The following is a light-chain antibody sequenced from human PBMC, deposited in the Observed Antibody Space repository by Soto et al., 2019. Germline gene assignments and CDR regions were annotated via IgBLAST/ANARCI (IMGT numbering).Light chain of an antibody. CDR1: SSDVGGYNY. CDR3: CSYAGSPMYV. V-gene: IGLV2-11*01. J-gene: IGLJ1*01. Sequence: QSALTQSRSVSGSPGQSVTISCTGTSSDVGGYNYVSWYQQHPGKAPKVMIYDVSERPSGVPDRFSGSKSGNTASLTISGLQAEDEADYYCCSYAGSPMYVFGTGTKLTVL. CDR2: DVS.